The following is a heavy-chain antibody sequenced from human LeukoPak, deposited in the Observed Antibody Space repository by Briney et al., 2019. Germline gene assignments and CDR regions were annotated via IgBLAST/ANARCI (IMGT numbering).Heavy chain of an antibody. CDR2: NNPNSGGT. CDR1: GYTFTGYY. D-gene: IGHD2-21*02. J-gene: IGHJ4*02. Sequence: ASVKVSCKASGYTFTGYYMHWVRQAPGQGLEWMGWNNPNSGGTNYAQKFQGRVTMTRDRSISTAYMELSRLRSDDTAVYYCARVTQRIVVVTAIRASLGYWGQGTLVTVSS. V-gene: IGHV1-2*02. CDR3: ARVTQRIVVVTAIRASLGY.